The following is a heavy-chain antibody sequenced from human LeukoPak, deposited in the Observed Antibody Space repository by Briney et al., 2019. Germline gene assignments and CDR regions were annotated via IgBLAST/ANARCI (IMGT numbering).Heavy chain of an antibody. CDR2: ISAYNGNT. CDR1: GYTFTSYG. V-gene: IGHV1-18*01. J-gene: IGHJ4*02. CDR3: ARGRIVGATVPTLIDY. D-gene: IGHD1-26*01. Sequence: ASVTVSCKASGYTFTSYGISWVRQAPGQGLEWMGWISAYNGNTNYAQKLQGRVTMTTDTSTSTAYMELRSLRSDDTAVYYCARGRIVGATVPTLIDYWGQGTLVTVSS.